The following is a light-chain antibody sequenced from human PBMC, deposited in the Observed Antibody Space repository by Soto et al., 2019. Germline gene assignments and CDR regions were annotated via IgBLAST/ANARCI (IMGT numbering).Light chain of an antibody. CDR1: QNIKSH. CDR3: QQYDLYSA. V-gene: IGKV1-5*03. Sequence: DIQMTQSPSTLSASVGDRVTITCRASQNIKSHLAWYQQKPGKAPKLLIYTASSLQSGVPSRFSGSGSGTESTLTVSSLQPDDFATFYCQQYDLYSAFGQGTKVEIK. J-gene: IGKJ1*01. CDR2: TAS.